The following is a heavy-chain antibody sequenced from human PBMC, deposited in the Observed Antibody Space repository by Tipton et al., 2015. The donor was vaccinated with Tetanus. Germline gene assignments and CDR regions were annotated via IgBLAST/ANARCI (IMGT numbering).Heavy chain of an antibody. J-gene: IGHJ4*02. D-gene: IGHD6-13*01. CDR2: VYRSGST. CDR1: GDSVSRSSHY. Sequence: LRLSCAVSGDSVSRSSHYWTWIRQPPGKELEWVGYVYRSGSTNYHPSLKSRLTISVDTSKNQFSLNLRSVITADTAVYYCARGWGSSWYYFDYWGQGILGTVSS. V-gene: IGHV4-61*01. CDR3: ARGWGSSWYYFDY.